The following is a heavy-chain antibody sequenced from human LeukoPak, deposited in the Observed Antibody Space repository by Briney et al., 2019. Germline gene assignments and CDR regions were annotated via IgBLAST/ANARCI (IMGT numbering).Heavy chain of an antibody. J-gene: IGHJ4*02. CDR1: GYTFTDYY. CDR2: INPNSGGT. CDR3: AREGPIVGATHLVDY. V-gene: IGHV1-2*02. Sequence: ASVKVSCMASGYTFTDYYMHWVRQAPGQGLEWMGWINPNSGGTNYAQKFQGRVTMTRDTSISTAYMELSRLRSDDTAVYYCAREGPIVGATHLVDYWGQGTLVTVSS. D-gene: IGHD1-26*01.